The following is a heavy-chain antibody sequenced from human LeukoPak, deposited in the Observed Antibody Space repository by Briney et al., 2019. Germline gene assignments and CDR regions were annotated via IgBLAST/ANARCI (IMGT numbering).Heavy chain of an antibody. Sequence: ASVKVSCKASGYTFTGYYMHWVRQGPGQGLEWMGWINPNSGGTNYAQKFQGRVTMTRDTSISTAYMELSGLRSGDTAVYYCARVDTPRALYDYWGQGTLVTVSS. CDR1: GYTFTGYY. CDR2: INPNSGGT. J-gene: IGHJ4*02. CDR3: ARVDTPRALYDY. V-gene: IGHV1-2*02. D-gene: IGHD5-18*01.